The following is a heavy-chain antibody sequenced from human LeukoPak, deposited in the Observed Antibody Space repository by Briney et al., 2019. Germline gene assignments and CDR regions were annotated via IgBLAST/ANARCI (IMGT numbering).Heavy chain of an antibody. CDR2: ISWNSGSI. CDR3: VKGHCSSSSCFPNYYYYMDV. V-gene: IGHV3-9*01. Sequence: GGSLRLSCAGSGFTFDEHAMHWVRQAPGKGLEWVSGISWNSGSIACADSVKGRFTLSRDNAKNLLFLQMSSLRAADTALYYCVKGHCSSSSCFPNYYYYMDVWGTGTTVTVSS. D-gene: IGHD2-15*01. CDR1: GFTFDEHA. J-gene: IGHJ6*03.